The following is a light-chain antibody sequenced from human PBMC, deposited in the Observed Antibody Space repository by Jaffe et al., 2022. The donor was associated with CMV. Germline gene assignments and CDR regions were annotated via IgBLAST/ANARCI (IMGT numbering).Light chain of an antibody. CDR1: SSDVGSYNL. Sequence: QSALTQPASVSGSPGQSITISCTGTSSDVGSYNLVSWYQQHPGKAPKLMIYEVSKRPSGVSHRFSGSKSGNTASLIISGLQAEDEADYYCCSYAGSSRVFGGGTKLTVL. CDR3: CSYAGSSRV. CDR2: EVS. V-gene: IGLV2-23*02. J-gene: IGLJ3*02.